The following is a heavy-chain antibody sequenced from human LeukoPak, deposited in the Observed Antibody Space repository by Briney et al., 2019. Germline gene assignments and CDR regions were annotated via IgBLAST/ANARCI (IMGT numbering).Heavy chain of an antibody. J-gene: IGHJ5*02. CDR1: GGSISSALYH. CDR3: ARQEIGLRSFDP. V-gene: IGHV4-39*01. Sequence: PSETLSLTCTVSGGSISSALYHWGWIRQPPGKNLEWLGSVYYTGSTHNNPSLKSRVTISVDTSKNQFSLNLSSVTAADTAVYYCARQEIGLRSFDPWGQGTLVTVSS. CDR2: VYYTGST. D-gene: IGHD3/OR15-3a*01.